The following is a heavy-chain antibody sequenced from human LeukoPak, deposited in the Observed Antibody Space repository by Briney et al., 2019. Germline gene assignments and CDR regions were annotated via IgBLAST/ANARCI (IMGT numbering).Heavy chain of an antibody. D-gene: IGHD6-13*01. J-gene: IGHJ4*02. Sequence: GGSLRLSCAASGFTFSDYNIHWVRQAPGKGLEWVAVVWYDGNKKCYADSVKGRFTISRDNSKNTLFLQMNSLRAEDTAVYYCAREEYSSSWYLPFDFGGQGTLVTVSS. CDR3: AREEYSSSWYLPFDF. V-gene: IGHV3-33*01. CDR1: GFTFSDYN. CDR2: VWYDGNKK.